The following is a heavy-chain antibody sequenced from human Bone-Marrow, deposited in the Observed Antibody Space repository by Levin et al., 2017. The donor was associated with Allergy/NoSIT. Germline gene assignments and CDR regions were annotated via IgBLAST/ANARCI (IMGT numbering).Heavy chain of an antibody. CDR1: GFTFSDYY. CDR3: ARDKTPTYSSSWYWFDP. J-gene: IGHJ5*02. Sequence: LSLTCAASGFTFSDYYMSWIRQAPGKGLEWVSYISSSGSTIYYADSVKGRFTISRDNAKNSLYLQMNSLRAEDTAVYYCARDKTPTYSSSWYWFDPWGQGTLVTVSS. V-gene: IGHV3-11*01. CDR2: ISSSGSTI. D-gene: IGHD6-13*01.